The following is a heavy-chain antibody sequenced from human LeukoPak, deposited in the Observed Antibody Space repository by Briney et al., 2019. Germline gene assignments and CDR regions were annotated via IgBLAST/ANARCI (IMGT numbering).Heavy chain of an antibody. CDR2: ISSSGSTI. CDR3: ARETPDSSTWTVFDY. J-gene: IGHJ4*02. Sequence: PGGSLRLSCAASGFTFSSYEMNWVRQAPGKGLEWVSYISSSGSTIYYADSVKGRFTISRDNAKNSLYLQMSSLRAEDTAMYYCARETPDSSTWTVFDYWGQGTLVTVSS. V-gene: IGHV3-48*03. D-gene: IGHD6-13*01. CDR1: GFTFSSYE.